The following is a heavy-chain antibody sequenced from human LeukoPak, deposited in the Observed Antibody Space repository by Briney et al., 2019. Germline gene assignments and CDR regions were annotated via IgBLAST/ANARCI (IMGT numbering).Heavy chain of an antibody. V-gene: IGHV3-21*01. J-gene: IGHJ3*02. CDR1: GFTFSSYS. CDR2: ISSSSSYI. Sequence: GGSLRLSCAASGFTFSSYSMNWVRQAPGKGLEWVSSISSSSSYIYYADSVKGRFTISRDNAKNSLYLQMSSLRAEDTAVYYCARRTDYYDSSGYDAFDIWGQGTMVTVSS. CDR3: ARRTDYYDSSGYDAFDI. D-gene: IGHD3-22*01.